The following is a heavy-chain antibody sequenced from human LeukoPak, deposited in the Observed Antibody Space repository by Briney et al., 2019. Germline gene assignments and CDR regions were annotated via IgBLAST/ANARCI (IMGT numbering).Heavy chain of an antibody. D-gene: IGHD4-17*01. Sequence: GASVKVSCKASGYTFTSYGISWVRQAPGQGLEWMGWISAYNGNTNYAQKLQGRVTMTTDTSTSTAYMEMRSLRSDDTAVYYCSRASGYGDYGYYYYYYYMDVWGKGTTVTVSS. CDR1: GYTFTSYG. V-gene: IGHV1-18*01. CDR2: ISAYNGNT. J-gene: IGHJ6*03. CDR3: SRASGYGDYGYYYYYYYMDV.